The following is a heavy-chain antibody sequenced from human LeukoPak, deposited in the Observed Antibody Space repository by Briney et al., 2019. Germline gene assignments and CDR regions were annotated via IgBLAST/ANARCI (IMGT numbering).Heavy chain of an antibody. CDR1: GYSISSTYF. V-gene: IGHV4-38-2*02. D-gene: IGHD3-22*01. J-gene: IGHJ4*02. CDR3: ARRGEYYYDSSGLD. CDR2: IYHSGNT. Sequence: SETLSLTCTVSGYSISSTYFWGWIRQPPGRGLEWIGSIYHSGNTYYNPSLKSRVIISVDTSRNQFSLKLSSVTAADTAVYYCARRGEYYYDSSGLDWGQGTLVTVSS.